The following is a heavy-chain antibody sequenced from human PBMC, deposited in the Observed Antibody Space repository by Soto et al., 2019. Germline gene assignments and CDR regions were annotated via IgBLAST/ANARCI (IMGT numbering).Heavy chain of an antibody. V-gene: IGHV4-39*07. D-gene: IGHD3-22*01. J-gene: IGHJ5*02. CDR2: IYYSGST. CDR1: GGSISSSSYY. CDR3: ARDFYDPVSCWFDP. Sequence: PSETLSLTCTVSGGSISSSSYYWGWIRQPPGKGLEWIGSIYYSGSTYYNPSLKSRVTISVDTSKNQFSLKLSSVTAADTAVYYCARDFYDPVSCWFDPWGQGTLVTVS.